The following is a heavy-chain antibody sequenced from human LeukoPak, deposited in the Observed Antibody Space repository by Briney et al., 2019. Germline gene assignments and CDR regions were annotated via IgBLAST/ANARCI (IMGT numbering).Heavy chain of an antibody. D-gene: IGHD1/OR15-1a*01. Sequence: GGSLRLSCAASGFTFSSYSMNWVRQAPGKGLEWVSSISSSSNYIYYADSVKGRFTISRDNAKNSLYLQMNSLRADDTALYYCASGRWKNDFFDYWGQGARVTVSS. J-gene: IGHJ4*02. V-gene: IGHV3-21*06. CDR1: GFTFSSYS. CDR2: ISSSSNYI. CDR3: ASGRWKNDFFDY.